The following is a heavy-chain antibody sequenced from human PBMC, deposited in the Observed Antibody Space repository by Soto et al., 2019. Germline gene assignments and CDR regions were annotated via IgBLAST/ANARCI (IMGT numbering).Heavy chain of an antibody. J-gene: IGHJ3*02. D-gene: IGHD3-10*01. CDR3: AKYGSGSYGAYALDI. V-gene: IGHV3-7*01. CDR1: GFTFGSYW. Sequence: GGSLRLSCAASGFTFGSYWMSWVRQAPGKGLEWVANINPGGREKNYVDSVKGRFSISRDDAEKSHHLQMNSLRVEDTAVYYCAKYGSGSYGAYALDIWGQGTMVTVSS. CDR2: INPGGREK.